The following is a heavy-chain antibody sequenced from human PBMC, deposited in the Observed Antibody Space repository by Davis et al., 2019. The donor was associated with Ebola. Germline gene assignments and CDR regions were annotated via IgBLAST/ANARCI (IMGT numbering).Heavy chain of an antibody. CDR3: AREVKRATQGSFFDY. Sequence: ASVKVSCKASGYTFMNYDIAWVRQATGQGLEWMGWLNPNRGNTGYAQKFQGRVIMTRNTSINTAYMEVSSLTSEDSAMYYCAREVKRATQGSFFDYWGQGILVTVSS. D-gene: IGHD3-16*02. CDR2: LNPNRGNT. J-gene: IGHJ4*02. V-gene: IGHV1-8*01. CDR1: GYTFMNYD.